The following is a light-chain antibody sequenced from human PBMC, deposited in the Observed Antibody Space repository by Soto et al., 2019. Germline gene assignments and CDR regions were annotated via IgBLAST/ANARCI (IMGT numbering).Light chain of an antibody. Sequence: EIVLTQPPATLSLSPGERATLSCRASQSVSSYLAWYQQKPGQAPRLLIYDASNRATGIPARFSGSGSGTDFTLTISSLEPEDFAVYYCQQRSNWPRGITFGQGTRLEI. CDR3: QQRSNWPRGIT. CDR1: QSVSSY. CDR2: DAS. V-gene: IGKV3-11*01. J-gene: IGKJ5*01.